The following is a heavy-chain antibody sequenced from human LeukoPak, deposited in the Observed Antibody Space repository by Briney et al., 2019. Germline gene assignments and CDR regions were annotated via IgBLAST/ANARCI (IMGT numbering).Heavy chain of an antibody. V-gene: IGHV4-59*01. CDR3: ARDRYCSGGSCYSAGRWFDP. D-gene: IGHD2-15*01. J-gene: IGHJ5*02. CDR2: IYYSGST. Sequence: SETLSLTCTVSGGSISSYYWSWIRQPPGKGLEWIGYIYYSGSTNYSPSLKSRVTISVDTSKNQFSLKLSSVTAADTAVYYCARDRYCSGGSCYSAGRWFDPWGQGTLVTVSS. CDR1: GGSISSYY.